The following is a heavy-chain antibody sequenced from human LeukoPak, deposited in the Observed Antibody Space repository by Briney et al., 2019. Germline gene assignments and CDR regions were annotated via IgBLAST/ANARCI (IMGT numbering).Heavy chain of an antibody. J-gene: IGHJ4*02. CDR2: IYSGGST. D-gene: IGHD1-26*01. Sequence: GGSLRLSCAASGLTVSSNYMSWVRQAPGKGLEWVSVIYSGGSTYYADSVKGRFTISRDNSKNTLYLQMHSLRAEDTAVYYCARRLIVGATDHFDNWGQGTLVTVSS. CDR3: ARRLIVGATDHFDN. V-gene: IGHV3-66*04. CDR1: GLTVSSNY.